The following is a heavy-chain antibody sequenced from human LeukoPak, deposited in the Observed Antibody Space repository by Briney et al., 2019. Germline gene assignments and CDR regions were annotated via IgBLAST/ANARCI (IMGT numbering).Heavy chain of an antibody. Sequence: PSETLSLTCAVYGGSFSGYHWSWIRQPPGKGLEWVGEINHSGSTNYNPSLKSRVTISVDTSKNQFSLKLSSVTAADTAVYYCARGRSSGGSYYGSDYWGQGTLVTVSS. CDR1: GGSFSGYH. V-gene: IGHV4-34*01. CDR3: ARGRSSGGSYYGSDY. D-gene: IGHD1-26*01. CDR2: INHSGST. J-gene: IGHJ4*02.